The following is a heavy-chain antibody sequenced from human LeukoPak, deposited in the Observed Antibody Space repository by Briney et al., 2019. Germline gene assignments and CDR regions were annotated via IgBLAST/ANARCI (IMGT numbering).Heavy chain of an antibody. Sequence: PGGSLRLSCAASGFTFSTYNMNWVRQAPGKGLEWVSHITSSSTNIYYADSVKGRFTISRDNAKNALSLQMNSQRDEDTAVYYCATSGNYYLKYWGQGTLVTVSS. V-gene: IGHV3-48*02. D-gene: IGHD1-26*01. CDR1: GFTFSTYN. CDR2: ITSSSTNI. CDR3: ATSGNYYLKY. J-gene: IGHJ4*02.